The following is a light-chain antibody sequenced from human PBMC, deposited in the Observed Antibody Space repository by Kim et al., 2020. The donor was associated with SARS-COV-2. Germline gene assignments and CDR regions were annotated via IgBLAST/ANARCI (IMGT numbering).Light chain of an antibody. CDR2: QDN. CDR1: KLVDKY. J-gene: IGLJ2*01. Sequence: SVSPGQTTSITCSGDKLVDKYVCWHQQKPGQSPVLVIYQDNKRPSGIPERFSGSNSGNTATLTISGTQAMDEADYYCQAWDSSTVVFGGGTKLTVL. CDR3: QAWDSSTVV. V-gene: IGLV3-1*01.